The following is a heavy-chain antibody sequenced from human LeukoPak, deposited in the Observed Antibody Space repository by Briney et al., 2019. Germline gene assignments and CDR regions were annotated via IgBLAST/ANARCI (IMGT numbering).Heavy chain of an antibody. CDR1: GFTFSSYA. D-gene: IGHD3-16*01. CDR3: AKLGGQQVYNYYVAV. CDR2: IIDNGDIT. Sequence: PGGSLRLSCAASGFTFSSYAMSWVRQAPGKGLEWVSGIIDNGDITYYANSVRGRFTVSRDNSKNTLYLRMNSLRAEDTAVYYCAKLGGQQVYNYYVAVWGKGTMVAVSS. J-gene: IGHJ6*03. V-gene: IGHV3-23*01.